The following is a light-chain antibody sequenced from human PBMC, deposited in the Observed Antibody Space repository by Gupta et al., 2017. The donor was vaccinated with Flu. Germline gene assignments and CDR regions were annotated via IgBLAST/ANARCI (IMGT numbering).Light chain of an antibody. V-gene: IGKV1-5*03. CDR2: KAS. CDR3: QHYNSYPWT. CDR1: QSITSW. J-gene: IGKJ1*01. Sequence: DIQMTQSPSTLSASVGDRVTITCRASQSITSWLAWYQQKPGNAPKVLMYKASTLESGVPSRFSGSGSGTEFTLTISSLQPDDFATYYCQHYNSYPWTFGQGTKVEIK.